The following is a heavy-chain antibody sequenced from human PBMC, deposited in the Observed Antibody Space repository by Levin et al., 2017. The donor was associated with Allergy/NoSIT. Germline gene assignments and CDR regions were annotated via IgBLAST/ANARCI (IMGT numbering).Heavy chain of an antibody. CDR1: GFTVSSNY. CDR3: ARGNSGWHPGAFDI. J-gene: IGHJ3*02. V-gene: IGHV3-66*02. D-gene: IGHD6-19*01. CDR2: IYSGGST. Sequence: GESLKISCAASGFTVSSNYMSWVRQAPGKGLEWVSVIYSGGSTYYADSVKGRFTISRDNSKNTLYLQMNSLRAEDTAVYYCARGNSGWHPGAFDIWGQGTMVTVSS.